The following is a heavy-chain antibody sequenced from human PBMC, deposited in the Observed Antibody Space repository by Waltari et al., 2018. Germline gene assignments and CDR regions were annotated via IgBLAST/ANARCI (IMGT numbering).Heavy chain of an antibody. V-gene: IGHV3-48*03. J-gene: IGHJ6*03. CDR1: GFSFSSYE. Sequence: VESGGGLVQPGGSLRLSCEASGFSFSSYEMNWIRQAPGKGLEWVSYISNSGSTMYYADSVKGRFTISRDNAKNSVYLEMNSLRAEDTAVYYCARPSTEYYYYYYYMDVWGKGTTVTVS. CDR2: ISNSGSTM. CDR3: ARPSTEYYYYYYYMDV.